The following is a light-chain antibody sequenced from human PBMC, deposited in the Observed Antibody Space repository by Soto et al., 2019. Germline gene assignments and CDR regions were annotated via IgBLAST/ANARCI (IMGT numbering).Light chain of an antibody. Sequence: QSVLTRPPSASGTPGQRVTISCSGSSSNIGSNIVNWYQQLPGTAPKLVIHSSHQRPSGVPDRFSGSQSGTSASLAISRLQSEDEADYYCAAWDDSLNVVVFGGGTKLTVL. V-gene: IGLV1-44*01. J-gene: IGLJ3*02. CDR2: SSH. CDR1: SSNIGSNI. CDR3: AAWDDSLNVVV.